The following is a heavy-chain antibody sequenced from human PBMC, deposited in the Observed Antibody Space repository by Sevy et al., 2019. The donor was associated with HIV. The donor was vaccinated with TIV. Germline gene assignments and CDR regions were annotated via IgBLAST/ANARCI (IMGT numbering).Heavy chain of an antibody. CDR2: ISSSSSYI. Sequence: GGSLSLSCAASGFTFSSYSMNWVRQAPGKGLEWVSSISSSSSYIYYADSVKGRFTISRDNAKNSLYLQMNSLRAEDTAVYYCARALGVEMATIPPFDIWGQGTMVTVSS. CDR1: GFTFSSYS. D-gene: IGHD3-16*01. CDR3: ARALGVEMATIPPFDI. V-gene: IGHV3-21*01. J-gene: IGHJ3*02.